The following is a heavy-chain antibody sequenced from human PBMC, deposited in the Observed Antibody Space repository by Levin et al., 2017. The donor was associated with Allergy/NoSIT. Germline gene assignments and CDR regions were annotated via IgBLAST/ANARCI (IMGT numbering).Heavy chain of an antibody. CDR2: ISHRGST. D-gene: IGHD4-17*01. Sequence: SETLSLTCDVYGGSFGGVYWSWLRQPPGKGLEWIGEISHRGSTTYNPSLKSRVTISLETSRNQFSVKLKSVTAADTAVYYCAVVWLRYGVFDIWGQGTMVTVSS. V-gene: IGHV4-34*01. CDR3: AVVWLRYGVFDI. CDR1: GGSFGGVY. J-gene: IGHJ3*02.